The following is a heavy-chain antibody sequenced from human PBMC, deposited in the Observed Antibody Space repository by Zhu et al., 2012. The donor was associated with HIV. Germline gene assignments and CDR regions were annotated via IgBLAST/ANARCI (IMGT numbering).Heavy chain of an antibody. J-gene: IGHJ6*01. CDR3: ARKDSERXRWTXRGGSSFVTSSSGSGSVGPVPSYLVFGFSLPPTDRTYG. D-gene: IGHD3-10*01. V-gene: IGHV1-2*02. CDR1: DEDVFDAAY. Sequence: QVQLVQAGGGVKKPGASVTLSCKTADEDVFDAAYMHWVRQAPGQTFEWLGWMKPVTGAVNYARKFQGRVSFYRTRELGIAYMDLRNLRFDDTAVYFCARKDSERXRWTXRGGSSFVTSSSGSGSVGPVPSYLVFGFSLPPTDRTYG. CDR2: MKPVTGAV.